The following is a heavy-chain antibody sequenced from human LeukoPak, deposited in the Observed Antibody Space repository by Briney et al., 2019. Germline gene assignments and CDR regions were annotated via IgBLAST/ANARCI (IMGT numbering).Heavy chain of an antibody. CDR2: ISSFSNFR. V-gene: IGHV3-11*03. D-gene: IGHD6-13*01. Sequence: PGGSLRLSCAASGFTFSDYYMSWIRQAPGKGLEWVSHISSFSNFRSYADSVKGRFTISRDNAKNSLYLQVNSLRAEHTAVYYCARPTIAAAGNFEYWGQGTLVTVSS. CDR1: GFTFSDYY. CDR3: ARPTIAAAGNFEY. J-gene: IGHJ4*02.